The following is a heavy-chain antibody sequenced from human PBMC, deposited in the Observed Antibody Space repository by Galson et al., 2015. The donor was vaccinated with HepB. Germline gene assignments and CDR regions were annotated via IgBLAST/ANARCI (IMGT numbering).Heavy chain of an antibody. J-gene: IGHJ6*02. D-gene: IGHD3-9*01. CDR1: GYTFTSYG. CDR2: ISAYNGNT. CDR3: ARESDRYYDILTGYYQPTNYYYYYGMDV. V-gene: IGHV1-18*04. Sequence: SVKVSCKASGYTFTSYGISWVRQAPGQGLEWMGWISAYNGNTNYAQKLQGRVTMTTDTSTSTAYMELRSLRSDDTAVYYCARESDRYYDILTGYYQPTNYYYYYGMDVWGQGTTVTVSS.